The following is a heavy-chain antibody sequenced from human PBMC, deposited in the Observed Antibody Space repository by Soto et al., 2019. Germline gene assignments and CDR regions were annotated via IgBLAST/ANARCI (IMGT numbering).Heavy chain of an antibody. J-gene: IGHJ4*02. D-gene: IGHD2-2*01. Sequence: GPVKVSCKTSGYIFTSYYIHWVRQAPGQGLEWMGIINPSGGTTTYAQKFQGRVTMTRDTSTSTVYMELSSLRSEDTAVYYCARGPATAPDAYWGLGTLVTVSS. V-gene: IGHV1-46*01. CDR1: GYIFTSYY. CDR3: ARGPATAPDAY. CDR2: INPSGGTT.